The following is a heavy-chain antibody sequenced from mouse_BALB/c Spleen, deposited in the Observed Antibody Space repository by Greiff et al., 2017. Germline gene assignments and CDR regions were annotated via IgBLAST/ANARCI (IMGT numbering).Heavy chain of an antibody. V-gene: IGHV1-9*01. CDR1: GYTFSSYW. D-gene: IGHD1-1*01. CDR3: ARGALYYGSSSWFAY. J-gene: IGHJ3*01. Sequence: VQLQQSGAELMKPGASVKISCKATGYTFSSYWIEWVKQRPGHGLEWIGEILPGSGSTNYNEKFKGKATFTADTSSNTAYMQLSSLTSEDSAVYYCARGALYYGSSSWFAYWGQGTLVTVSA. CDR2: ILPGSGST.